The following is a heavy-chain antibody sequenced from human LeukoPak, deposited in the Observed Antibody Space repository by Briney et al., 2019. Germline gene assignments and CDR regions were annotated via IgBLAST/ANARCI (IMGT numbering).Heavy chain of an antibody. D-gene: IGHD4-17*01. CDR3: ARIHDYGDYSYFDY. V-gene: IGHV3-30-3*01. J-gene: IGHJ4*02. CDR2: ISYDGSNK. CDR1: GFTFSSYA. Sequence: GGSPRLSCAASGFTFSSYAMHWARQAPGKGLEWVAVISYDGSNKYYADSVKGRFTISRDNSKNTLYLQMNSLRAEDTAVYYCARIHDYGDYSYFDYWGQGTLVTVSS.